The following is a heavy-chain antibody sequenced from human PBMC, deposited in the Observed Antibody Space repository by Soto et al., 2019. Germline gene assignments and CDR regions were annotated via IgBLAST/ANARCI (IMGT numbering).Heavy chain of an antibody. CDR2: ISYNGINK. V-gene: IGHV3-30-3*01. J-gene: IGHJ5*02. Sequence: GGSLRLSCAASGFVFTSYAIHWVRQAPGKGLEWVALISYNGINKYYADSVKGRFTISRDNSNNTLYLQMNSLRGEDTAMYYCARGGSSAWHSTCFDPWGQGTLVTVSS. D-gene: IGHD6-19*01. CDR3: ARGGSSAWHSTCFDP. CDR1: GFVFTSYA.